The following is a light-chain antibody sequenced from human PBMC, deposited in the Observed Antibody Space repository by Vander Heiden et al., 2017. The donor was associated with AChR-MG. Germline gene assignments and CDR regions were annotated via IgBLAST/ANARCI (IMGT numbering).Light chain of an antibody. CDR2: GAC. Sequence: EIVLTPSPGTLSLSPRARATLSCRAIQPVSSSYVAWYQQKPGQAPRLLIDGACSRATGIPDRFSGRGAGTDFTLIISRLEPEDFAVYYLQQASRLWTFGQGTKVEIK. V-gene: IGKV3-20*01. J-gene: IGKJ1*01. CDR1: QPVSSSY. CDR3: QQASRLWT.